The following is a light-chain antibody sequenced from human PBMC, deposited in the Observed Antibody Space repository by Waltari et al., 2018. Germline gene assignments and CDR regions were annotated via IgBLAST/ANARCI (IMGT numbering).Light chain of an antibody. V-gene: IGLV3-27*01. CDR3: YSTTDNNLGV. CDR1: MLPKKS. J-gene: IGLJ1*01. CDR2: QDS. Sequence: SSELTQPSSVSVSPGQPARLTCSGDMLPKKSTRWCQQKPGQAPVLVLYQDSERPSGIPERFSGSSSGTTVTLTISGAQVEDEADYYCYSTTDNNLGVFGPGTRVTVL.